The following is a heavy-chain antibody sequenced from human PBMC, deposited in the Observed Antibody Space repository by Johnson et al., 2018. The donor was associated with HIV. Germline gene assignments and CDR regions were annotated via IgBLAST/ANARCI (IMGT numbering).Heavy chain of an antibody. J-gene: IGHJ3*02. Sequence: VQLVESGGGLVQPGGSLRLSCAASGFTFSSYAMSWVRQAPGKGLEWVSAISGSGGRTYYADSVKGRFTTSRDNSKNTLYLQMNSLRAGDTAVYYCAKLRWAPRAFDIWGQGTMVTVSS. CDR3: AKLRWAPRAFDI. V-gene: IGHV3-23*04. D-gene: IGHD4-23*01. CDR1: GFTFSSYA. CDR2: ISGSGGRT.